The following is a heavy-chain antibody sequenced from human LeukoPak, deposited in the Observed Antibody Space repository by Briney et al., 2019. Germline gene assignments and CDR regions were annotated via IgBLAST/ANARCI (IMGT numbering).Heavy chain of an antibody. CDR1: GGSISSYY. Sequence: SETLSLTCTVSGGSISSYYWGWIRQPPGKGLEWFGSIYYSGSTYYNPSLKSRVTISVDTSKNQFSLKLSSVTAADTAVYYCARDFLSYYGSGSYGYWGQGTLVTVSS. CDR2: IYYSGST. D-gene: IGHD3-10*01. V-gene: IGHV4-39*07. CDR3: ARDFLSYYGSGSYGY. J-gene: IGHJ4*02.